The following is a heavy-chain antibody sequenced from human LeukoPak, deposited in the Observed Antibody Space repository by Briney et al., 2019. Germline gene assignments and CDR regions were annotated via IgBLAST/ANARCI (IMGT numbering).Heavy chain of an antibody. J-gene: IGHJ3*02. Sequence: PSETLSLTCAVYGGSFSGYYWSWIRQPPGKGLEWMGEINHSGSNNYNPSLKSRVTISVDTSKNQFSLKLSSVTAADTAVYYCASRSNKLKIVPAAPDGSGSGAFDIWGQGTMVTVSS. D-gene: IGHD2-2*01. CDR2: INHSGSN. CDR3: ASRSNKLKIVPAAPDGSGSGAFDI. V-gene: IGHV4-34*01. CDR1: GGSFSGYY.